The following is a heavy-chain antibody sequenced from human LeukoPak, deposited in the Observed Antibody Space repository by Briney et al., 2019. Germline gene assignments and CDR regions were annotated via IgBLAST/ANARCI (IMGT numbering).Heavy chain of an antibody. CDR3: ARLRRDGYNRVLNFDY. D-gene: IGHD5-24*01. V-gene: IGHV4-39*01. CDR2: IYYSGST. Sequence: SETLSLTCTVSGGSISSSSYYRGWIRQPPGKGLEWIGSIYYSGSTYYNPSLKSRVTISVDTSKNQFSLKLSSVTAADTAVYYCARLRRDGYNRVLNFDYWGQGTLVTVSS. CDR1: GGSISSSSYY. J-gene: IGHJ4*02.